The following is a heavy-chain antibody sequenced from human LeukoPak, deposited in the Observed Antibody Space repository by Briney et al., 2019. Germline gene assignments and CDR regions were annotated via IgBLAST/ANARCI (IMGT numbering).Heavy chain of an antibody. CDR3: ARSDTIGYSFGYGDY. V-gene: IGHV1-69*01. CDR1: GGTFISYA. CDR2: IIPIFGTA. J-gene: IGHJ4*02. D-gene: IGHD5-18*01. Sequence: GSSVKVSCKASGGTFISYAISWVRQAPGQGLEWMGGIIPIFGTANYAQKFQGRVTITADESTSTAYMELSSLRSEDTAVYYCARSDTIGYSFGYGDYWGQGTLVTVSS.